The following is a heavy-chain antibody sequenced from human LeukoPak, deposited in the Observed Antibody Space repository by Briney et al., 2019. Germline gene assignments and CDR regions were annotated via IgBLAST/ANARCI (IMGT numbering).Heavy chain of an antibody. CDR2: IYYSGST. D-gene: IGHD2-2*02. Sequence: SETLSLTCTVSGGSISSFYWSWIRQPPGKGLEWIGYIYYSGSTNYNPSLKSRVTISVDTSKNQFSLKLSSVTAADTAVYYCARATSGYTAFNDYWGQGTLVTVSS. CDR3: ARATSGYTAFNDY. J-gene: IGHJ4*02. CDR1: GGSISSFY. V-gene: IGHV4-59*01.